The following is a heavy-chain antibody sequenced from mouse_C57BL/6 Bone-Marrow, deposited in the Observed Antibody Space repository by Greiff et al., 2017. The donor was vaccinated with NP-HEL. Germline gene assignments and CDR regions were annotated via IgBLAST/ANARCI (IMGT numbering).Heavy chain of an antibody. D-gene: IGHD2-3*01. V-gene: IGHV2-6-1*01. J-gene: IGHJ3*01. CDR1: GFSLPSYG. Sequence: VMLVESGPGLVAPSQSLSITCTVSGFSLPSYGVHWVRQPPGKGLEWLVVIWSDGSHTYYSALQSSLSISKDNSTSQVFFTRNSLQTDDTAVYYGARHDLDGPWYSDWGQGTLVTVSA. CDR2: IWSDGSH. CDR3: ARHDLDGPWYSD.